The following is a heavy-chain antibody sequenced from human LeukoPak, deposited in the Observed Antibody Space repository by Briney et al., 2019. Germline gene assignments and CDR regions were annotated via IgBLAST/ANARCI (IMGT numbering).Heavy chain of an antibody. D-gene: IGHD3-10*01. CDR3: AREGKITMVRGVIRYYYMDV. V-gene: IGHV4-59*12. J-gene: IGHJ6*03. CDR2: IYYSGST. Sequence: SETLSLTCTVSGGSISSYYWSWIRQPPGKGLEWIGYIYYSGSTKYNPSLKSRVTISVDTSKNQFSLKLSSVTAADTAVYYCAREGKITMVRGVIRYYYMDVWGKGTTVTISS. CDR1: GGSISSYY.